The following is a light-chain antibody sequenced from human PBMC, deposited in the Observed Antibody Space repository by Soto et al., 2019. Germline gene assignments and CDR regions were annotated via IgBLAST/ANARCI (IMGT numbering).Light chain of an antibody. V-gene: IGLV2-14*01. CDR3: CSDTRSGTLI. J-gene: IGLJ1*01. CDR1: SGDIGDYNY. CDR2: DVS. Sequence: QSALTQPASVSGSPGQSITISCVGTSGDIGDYNYVSWYQQHPGKVPKVIIYDVSKRPSGVSYRFSGTKSGNTASLTVSGLQAEDEADYYCCSDTRSGTLIFGTGTKLTVL.